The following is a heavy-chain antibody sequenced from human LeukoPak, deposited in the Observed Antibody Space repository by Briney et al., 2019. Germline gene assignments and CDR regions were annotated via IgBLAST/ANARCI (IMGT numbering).Heavy chain of an antibody. Sequence: GGSLRLSCAASGFTFSSYWMSWVRQAPGKGLEWVANIKQDGSEKYYVDSVKGRFTISRDNAKNSLYLQMNSLRAEDTAVYYCARERNDYGDYPLDYWGQGTLVTVSS. J-gene: IGHJ4*02. CDR1: GFTFSSYW. CDR3: ARERNDYGDYPLDY. D-gene: IGHD4-17*01. CDR2: IKQDGSEK. V-gene: IGHV3-7*01.